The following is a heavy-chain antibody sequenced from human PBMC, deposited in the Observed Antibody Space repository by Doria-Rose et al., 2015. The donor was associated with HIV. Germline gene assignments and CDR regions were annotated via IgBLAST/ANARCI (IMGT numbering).Heavy chain of an antibody. CDR3: ARDHYDSGGYYRD. CDR1: GFTFSRYS. D-gene: IGHD3-22*01. V-gene: IGHV3-21*03. CDR2: ISRSSEYM. Sequence: GGLVKPGGSLRLSCAASGFTFSRYSMNWVRQAPGKGLEWVSSISRSSEYMYYVDSVRGRFTISRDNAKNSVYLQMNSLRTEDTAVYYCARDHYDSGGYYRDWGQGTLVTVSS. J-gene: IGHJ4*02.